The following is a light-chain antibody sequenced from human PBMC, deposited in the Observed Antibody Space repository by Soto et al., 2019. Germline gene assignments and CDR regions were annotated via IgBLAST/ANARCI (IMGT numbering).Light chain of an antibody. CDR2: EVS. V-gene: IGLV2-14*01. J-gene: IGLJ1*01. CDR1: SSDVGGYNY. Sequence: QSVLTQPASVSGSPGQSITISCTGTSSDVGGYNYVSWYQHHPGKAPKLMIYEVSNRPSGVSYRFSGSKSGNTASLTISGLQAEDEADYYCCTYGGRLNNYVFGSGTKVTVL. CDR3: CTYGGRLNNYV.